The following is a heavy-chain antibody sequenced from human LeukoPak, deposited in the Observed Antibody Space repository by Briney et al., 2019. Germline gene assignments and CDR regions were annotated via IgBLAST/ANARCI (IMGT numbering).Heavy chain of an antibody. CDR2: ISAYNGNT. Sequence: ASVKVSSKASGYTFTSYGISWVRQAPGQGLEWMGWISAYNGNTNYAQKLQGRVTMTTDTSTSTAYMELRSLRSDDTAVYYCARDYPTKTSDYGDEIKYYYYMDVWGKGTTVTISS. CDR3: ARDYPTKTSDYGDEIKYYYYMDV. D-gene: IGHD4-17*01. CDR1: GYTFTSYG. J-gene: IGHJ6*03. V-gene: IGHV1-18*01.